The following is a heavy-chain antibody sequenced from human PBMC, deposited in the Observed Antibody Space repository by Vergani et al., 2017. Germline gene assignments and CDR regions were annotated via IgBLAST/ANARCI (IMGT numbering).Heavy chain of an antibody. CDR1: GGTFSSYA. D-gene: IGHD2-15*01. J-gene: IGHJ3*02. V-gene: IGHV1-69*01. CDR2: IIPIFGTA. CDR3: ALRNCSGGSCYSCLLDI. Sequence: QVQLVQSGAEVKKPGSSVKVSCKASGGTFSSYAISWVRQAPGQGLEWMGGIIPIFGTANYAQKFQGRVTITADETTSTAYMGLSSLRSEATAVYYCALRNCSGGSCYSCLLDIWGQGTMVTVSS.